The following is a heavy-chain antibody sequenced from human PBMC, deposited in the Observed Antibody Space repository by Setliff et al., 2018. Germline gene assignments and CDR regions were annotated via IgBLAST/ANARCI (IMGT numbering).Heavy chain of an antibody. CDR1: GESFSNNY. D-gene: IGHD3-16*01. CDR3: RLWSHNYRNDY. J-gene: IGHJ4*02. CDR2: INHTGSPNWIGESNHSGNT. V-gene: IGHV4-34*01. Sequence: SETLSLTCSVYGESFSNNYCSWIRQSPGKGLEWIGEINHTGSPNWIGESNHSGNTNNHPYLKSRLTMAVDTSKKQFSLQLTSVTAAYTAVYYCRLWSHNYRNDYWGQGTVVTVSS.